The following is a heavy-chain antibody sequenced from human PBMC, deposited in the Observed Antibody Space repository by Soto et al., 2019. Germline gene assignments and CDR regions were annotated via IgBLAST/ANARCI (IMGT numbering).Heavy chain of an antibody. CDR1: GFTFKNYA. D-gene: IGHD3-3*01. J-gene: IGHJ4*02. CDR3: ARWSYLDY. Sequence: PGGSLRLSCAASGFTFKNYAMHWVRQAPGKGLEWVSTISGSDGKTFYADAVKGRFSISRDISQSTLYLQMNSLRADDTAIYYCARWSYLDYWGQGTRVTVSS. CDR2: ISGSDGKT. V-gene: IGHV3-23*01.